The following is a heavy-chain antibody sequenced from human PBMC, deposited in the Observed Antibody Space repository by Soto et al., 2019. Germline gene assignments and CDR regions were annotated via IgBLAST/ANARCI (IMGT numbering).Heavy chain of an antibody. D-gene: IGHD1-7*01. CDR3: ARDMTRTVVPYFDF. J-gene: IGHJ4*02. CDR1: GGTFSNYV. Sequence: SVKVSCKASGGTFSNYVVNWVRQAPGQGLEWMGRIIPISGAANYAQKFQGRVTITADKSTSTSYMGLSSLRSEDTAVYYCARDMTRTVVPYFDFWGQGTLVTVSS. CDR2: IIPISGAA. V-gene: IGHV1-69*06.